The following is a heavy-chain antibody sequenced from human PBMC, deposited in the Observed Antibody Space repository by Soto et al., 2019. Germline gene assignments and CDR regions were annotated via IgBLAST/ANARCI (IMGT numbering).Heavy chain of an antibody. V-gene: IGHV4-4*02. J-gene: IGHJ1*01. CDR2: IYHSGST. CDR1: GGSISSSNW. D-gene: IGHD6-19*01. Sequence: PSETLSLTCAVSGGSISSSNWWSWVRQPPGKGLEWIGEIYHSGSTNYNPSLKSRVTISVGKSKDQFSLKLSSVTAADTAVYYCASYYSSGWYWYFQHWCQGTLVTVSS. CDR3: ASYYSSGWYWYFQH.